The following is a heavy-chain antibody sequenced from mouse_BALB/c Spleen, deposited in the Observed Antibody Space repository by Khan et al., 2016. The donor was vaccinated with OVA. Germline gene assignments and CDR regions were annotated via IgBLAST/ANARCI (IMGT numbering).Heavy chain of an antibody. Sequence: QVQLQQSGAELVKPGASVKLSCKTSGYTFTSYWIQWVKQRPGQGLGWIGQIFPGTGTTYYNENFKGKATLTVDTSSNTAYMQFSSLTSEDSAVYFCARGYCGNYEFAYWGQGTLVTVSP. CDR3: ARGYCGNYEFAY. CDR2: IFPGTGTT. V-gene: IGHV1S132*01. J-gene: IGHJ3*01. D-gene: IGHD2-1*01. CDR1: GYTFTSYW.